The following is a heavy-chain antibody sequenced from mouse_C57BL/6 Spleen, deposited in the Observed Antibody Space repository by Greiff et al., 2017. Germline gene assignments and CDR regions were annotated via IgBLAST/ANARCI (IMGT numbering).Heavy chain of an antibody. CDR2: IDPSDSET. D-gene: IGHD2-4*01. V-gene: IGHV1-52*01. J-gene: IGHJ4*01. CDR1: GYTFTSYW. Sequence: QVQLQQPGAELVRPGSSVKLSCKASGYTFTSYWMHWVKQRPIQGLEWIGNIDPSDSETHYNQKFKDKATLTVDKSSSTAYMQLSSLTSEDSAVYDWARLGDYGEYYAMDDWGQGTAGTGSS. CDR3: ARLGDYGEYYAMDD.